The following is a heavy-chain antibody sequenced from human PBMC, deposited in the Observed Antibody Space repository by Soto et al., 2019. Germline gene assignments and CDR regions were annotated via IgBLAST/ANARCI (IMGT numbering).Heavy chain of an antibody. CDR3: ARDLTPNDSSGYYFDY. CDR2: IYYSGST. D-gene: IGHD3-22*01. Sequence: SETLSLTCTVSGGSVSSGSYYWSWIRQPPGKGLEWIGYIYYSGSTNYNPSLKSRVTISVDTSKNQFSLKLSSVTAADTAVYYCARDLTPNDSSGYYFDYWGQGTLVT. V-gene: IGHV4-61*01. J-gene: IGHJ4*02. CDR1: GGSVSSGSYY.